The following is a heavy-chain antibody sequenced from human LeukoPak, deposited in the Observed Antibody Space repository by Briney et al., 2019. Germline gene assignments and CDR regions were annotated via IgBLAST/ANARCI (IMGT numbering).Heavy chain of an antibody. J-gene: IGHJ4*02. CDR1: GYTFTGYY. V-gene: IGHV1-2*02. CDR2: IHPNSGGT. D-gene: IGHD2-2*01. CDR3: AREYCSSTSCYEADY. Sequence: ASVKVSCKASGYTFTGYYMHWVRQAPGQGLEWMGWIHPNSGGTNYAQKFQGRVTMTRDTSISTAYMELSRLRSDDTAVYYCAREYCSSTSCYEADYWGQGTLVTVSS.